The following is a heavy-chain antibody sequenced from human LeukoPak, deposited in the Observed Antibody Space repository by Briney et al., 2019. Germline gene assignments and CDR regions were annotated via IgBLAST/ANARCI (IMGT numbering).Heavy chain of an antibody. D-gene: IGHD3-22*01. Sequence: SETLSLTCIVSGGSMSSYYWSWIRQPPGKGLEWIGYIFYSGSTNYNPSLKSRVTISVDTSKNQFSLKLSSVTAADTAVYYCARHGSVSSGASVWGQGSRVTVSS. CDR3: ARHGSVSSGASV. V-gene: IGHV4-59*08. CDR1: GGSMSSYY. CDR2: IFYSGST. J-gene: IGHJ4*02.